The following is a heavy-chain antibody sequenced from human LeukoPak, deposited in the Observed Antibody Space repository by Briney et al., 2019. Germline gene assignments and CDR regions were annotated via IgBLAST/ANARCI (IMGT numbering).Heavy chain of an antibody. V-gene: IGHV1-18*01. D-gene: IGHD5-18*01. CDR2: ISAYNGNT. CDR3: ARDLDSYGYFDY. J-gene: IGHJ4*02. Sequence: ASVKVCCKASGYTFTSYGISWVRQAPGQGLEWMGWISAYNGNTNYAQKLQGRVTMTTDTSTSTAYMELRSLRSDDTAVYYCARDLDSYGYFDYRGQGTLVTVSS. CDR1: GYTFTSYG.